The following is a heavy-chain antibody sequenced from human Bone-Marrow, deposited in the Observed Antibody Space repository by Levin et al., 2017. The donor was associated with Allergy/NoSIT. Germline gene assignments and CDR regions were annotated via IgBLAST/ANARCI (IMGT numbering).Heavy chain of an antibody. D-gene: IGHD3-16*01. CDR1: GFSFSSHW. CDR3: ARVITWFDP. Sequence: QAGGSLRLSCAASGFSFSSHWMHWVRQAPGKGLVWVSRINHDGSDITYADSVKGRFTISRDNAKNTLFLQMNSLRVEDTAVYYCARVITWFDPWGQGTLVTVSS. CDR2: INHDGSDI. J-gene: IGHJ5*02. V-gene: IGHV3-74*01.